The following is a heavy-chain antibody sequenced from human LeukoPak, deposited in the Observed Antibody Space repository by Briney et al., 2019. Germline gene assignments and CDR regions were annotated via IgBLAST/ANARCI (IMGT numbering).Heavy chain of an antibody. CDR1: GFTFSSYW. D-gene: IGHD6-13*01. J-gene: IGHJ3*02. CDR2: IKQDGSEK. V-gene: IGHV3-7*01. CDR3: ARGLLQQLATIGQCAFDI. Sequence: GGSLRLSCAASGFTFSSYWMSWVRQAPGKGLEWVANIKQDGSEKYYVDSVKGRFTISRDNAKNSLYLQMNSLRAEDTAVYYCARGLLQQLATIGQCAFDIWGQGTMVTVSS.